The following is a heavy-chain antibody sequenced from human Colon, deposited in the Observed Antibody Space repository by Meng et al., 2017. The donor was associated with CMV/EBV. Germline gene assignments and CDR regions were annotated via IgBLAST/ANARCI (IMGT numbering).Heavy chain of an antibody. CDR1: GFTFSSDA. J-gene: IGHJ4*02. Sequence: GESLKISCAASGFTFSSDAMHWVRQAPGKGLEWVAMISYDGSNNYYAESVQGRFTVSRDNSKNTLYLQMNSLRDEDTAVYYCAKPDSSGYYSMAYWGQETLVTVSS. CDR2: ISYDGSNN. V-gene: IGHV3-30-3*01. D-gene: IGHD3-22*01. CDR3: AKPDSSGYYSMAY.